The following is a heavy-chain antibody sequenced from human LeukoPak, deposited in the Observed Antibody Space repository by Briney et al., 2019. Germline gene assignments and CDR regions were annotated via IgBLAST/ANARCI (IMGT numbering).Heavy chain of an antibody. V-gene: IGHV3-49*04. CDR2: IRSKAYGGTT. Sequence: GGSLRLSCTASGFTFGDYAMSWVRQAPGKGLEWVGFIRSKAYGGTTEYAASVKGRFTISRDDSKSIAYLQMNSLKTEDTAVYYWTKDHYGSGNEYFDYWGQGTLVTGSS. J-gene: IGHJ4*02. CDR1: GFTFGDYA. CDR3: TKDHYGSGNEYFDY. D-gene: IGHD3-10*01.